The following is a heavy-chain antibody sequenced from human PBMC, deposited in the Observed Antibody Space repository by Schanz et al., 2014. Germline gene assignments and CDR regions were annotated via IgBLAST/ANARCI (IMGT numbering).Heavy chain of an antibody. D-gene: IGHD5-12*01. CDR2: IDGHGSTI. Sequence: VQLVESGGGVVQPGRSLRLSCAASGFSFGSYAMSWVRQAPGKGLEWVSRIDGHGSTITYADSVKGRFTISRDNAKNTLSLQMNSLRAEDTAVYFCARDEGRDGYNLAFDVWGQGTLVTVSS. CDR3: ARDEGRDGYNLAFDV. CDR1: GFSFGSYA. J-gene: IGHJ3*01. V-gene: IGHV3-23*04.